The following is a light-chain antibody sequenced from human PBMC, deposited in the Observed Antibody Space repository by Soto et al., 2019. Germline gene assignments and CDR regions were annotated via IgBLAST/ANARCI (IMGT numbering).Light chain of an antibody. V-gene: IGKV1-6*01. Sequence: AIQMTQSPSSLSASVGDRVTITCRASQDISDDVGWYQQTPGKAPNLLISGASRLQSVVPSRFSGSGSGAAFTLTITSLRPEDSATYYCLQNHNYPRTFGQGTKGEI. CDR1: QDISDD. CDR2: GAS. J-gene: IGKJ1*01. CDR3: LQNHNYPRT.